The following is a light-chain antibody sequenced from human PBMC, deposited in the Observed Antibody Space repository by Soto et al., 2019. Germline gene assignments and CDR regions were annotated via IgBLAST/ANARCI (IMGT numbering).Light chain of an antibody. CDR1: QSVRND. J-gene: IGKJ1*01. Sequence: EIVMTQSPATLSVSPGERATLSCRASQSVRNDLAWYQQRPGQAPGLLIYGASSRATGIPDRFSGSGSGTDFTLTISGLEPEDFAVYYCQQYGSSPTWTFGLGTKVDIK. V-gene: IGKV3-20*01. CDR3: QQYGSSPTWT. CDR2: GAS.